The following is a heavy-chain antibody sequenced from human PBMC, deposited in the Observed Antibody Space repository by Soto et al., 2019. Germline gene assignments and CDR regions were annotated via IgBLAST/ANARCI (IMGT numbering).Heavy chain of an antibody. Sequence: QVQLVESGGGVVQPGRSLRLSCAASGFTFSSYGMHWVRQAPGKGLEWVAVIWYDGSKKYYADSVKGRFTISRDNSKNTIYLQMTCLRAEDTAVYYCARGDCSSTSRCGYYSGMDVWGQGTTVTVPS. CDR1: GFTFSSYG. V-gene: IGHV3-33*01. CDR3: ARGDCSSTSRCGYYSGMDV. J-gene: IGHJ6*02. CDR2: IWYDGSKK. D-gene: IGHD2-2*01.